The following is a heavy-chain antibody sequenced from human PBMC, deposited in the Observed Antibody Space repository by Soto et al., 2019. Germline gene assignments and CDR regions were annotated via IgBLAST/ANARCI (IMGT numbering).Heavy chain of an antibody. CDR3: ARGIAVAGPNWFDP. J-gene: IGHJ5*02. Sequence: SETLSLSCAVYGGSFSGYYWSWIRQPPGKGLEWIGEINHSGSTNYNPSLKSRVTISVDTSKNQFSLKLSSVTAADTAVYYCARGIAVAGPNWFDPWGQGTLVTVSS. CDR1: GGSFSGYY. D-gene: IGHD6-19*01. V-gene: IGHV4-34*01. CDR2: INHSGST.